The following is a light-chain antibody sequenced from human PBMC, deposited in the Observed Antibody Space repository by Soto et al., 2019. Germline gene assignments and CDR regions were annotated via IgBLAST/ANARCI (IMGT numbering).Light chain of an antibody. CDR1: QSIRSY. V-gene: IGKV1-39*01. CDR2: AAS. CDR3: QQTYTTPRT. J-gene: IGKJ1*01. Sequence: DIQMTQSPSSLSASVGDRVTISCRASQSIRSYLNWYQQKPGRAPKVLIHAASNLQSGVPLRFSGSASGTEFTLTISSLQPEDFAIYYCQQTYTTPRTFGQGTKVEVK.